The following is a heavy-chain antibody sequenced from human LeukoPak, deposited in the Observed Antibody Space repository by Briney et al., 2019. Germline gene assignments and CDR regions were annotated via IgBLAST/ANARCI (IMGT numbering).Heavy chain of an antibody. CDR3: ARDPGFSSFDY. Sequence: GGSLRLSCAVSGFTFSVYWVTCVRHTPGKGLEFVVNINRDGSVKNYVDSVKGRFPISRDNAENSLYLQMTSLRVDDTAIYYCARDPGFSSFDYWGEGTLVSVSS. CDR2: INRDGSVK. D-gene: IGHD6-19*01. J-gene: IGHJ4*02. CDR1: GFTFSVYW. V-gene: IGHV3-7*01.